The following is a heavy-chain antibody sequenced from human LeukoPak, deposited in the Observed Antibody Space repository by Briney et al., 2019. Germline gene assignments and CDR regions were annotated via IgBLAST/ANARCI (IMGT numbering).Heavy chain of an antibody. CDR1: GFTFSSYW. V-gene: IGHV3-7*03. Sequence: GGSLRLSCAASGFTFSSYWMNWARQAPGKGLEWVASINHNGNVNYYVDSVKGRCTISRDNAKNSLYLQMSNLRAEDTAVYFCAKDLSGHWCIDYWGQGTLVTVSS. CDR2: INHNGNVN. D-gene: IGHD4/OR15-4a*01. J-gene: IGHJ4*02. CDR3: AKDLSGHWCIDY.